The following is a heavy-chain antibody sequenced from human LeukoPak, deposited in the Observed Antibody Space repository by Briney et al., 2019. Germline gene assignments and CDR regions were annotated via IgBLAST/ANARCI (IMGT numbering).Heavy chain of an antibody. CDR2: SHNSGET. D-gene: IGHD5-18*01. CDR1: GVSMTTYY. J-gene: IGHJ3*02. V-gene: IGHV4-59*08. Sequence: SETLSLTCTVSGVSMTTYYWSWLRQPPGKGLEWIAYSHNSGETKYNPSLKSRITISVDTSKNEFSLKLTSVTAADTAVYYCARQPGSTAAFDIWGQGTTVTVSA. CDR3: ARQPGSTAAFDI.